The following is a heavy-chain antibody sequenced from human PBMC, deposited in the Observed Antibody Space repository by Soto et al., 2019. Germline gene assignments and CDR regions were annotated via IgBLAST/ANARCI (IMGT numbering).Heavy chain of an antibody. V-gene: IGHV4-59*01. CDR2: VYYSGST. CDR1: GASTSTYY. D-gene: IGHD1-7*01. J-gene: IGHJ6*02. CDR3: ARIGGLELRSPMDV. Sequence: KTSETLSLTCTVSGASTSTYYWSWIRQPPGKGLEWIGAVYYSGSTDYNPSLKSRVIISVDTSKNQFSLKLRSLTAADTAIYYCARIGGLELRSPMDVWGQGTTVTVYS.